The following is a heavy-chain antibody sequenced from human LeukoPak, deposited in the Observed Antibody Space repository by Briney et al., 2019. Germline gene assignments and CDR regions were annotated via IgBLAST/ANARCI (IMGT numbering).Heavy chain of an antibody. V-gene: IGHV1-24*01. J-gene: IGHJ3*02. CDR3: ATDSSSWYQRAFDI. CDR1: GYTFTSYY. CDR2: FDPEDGET. D-gene: IGHD6-13*01. Sequence: ASVKVSCKASGYTFTSYYMHWVRQAPGKGLEWMGGFDPEDGETIYAQKFQGRVTMTEDTSTDTAYMELSSLRSEDTAVYYCATDSSSWYQRAFDIWGQGTMVTVSS.